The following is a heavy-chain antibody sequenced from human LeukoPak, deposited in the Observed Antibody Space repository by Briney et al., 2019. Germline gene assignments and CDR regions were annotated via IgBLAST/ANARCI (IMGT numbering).Heavy chain of an antibody. Sequence: GGSLRLSCAASGFTFSDYYMSWIRQAPGKGLEWVSYISSSGSTIYYADSVKGRFTISRDDAKNSLYLQMNSLRAEDTAVYYCARDLDYYGSGSPPGYWGQGTLVTVSS. D-gene: IGHD3-10*01. CDR3: ARDLDYYGSGSPPGY. CDR1: GFTFSDYY. J-gene: IGHJ4*02. V-gene: IGHV3-11*01. CDR2: ISSSGSTI.